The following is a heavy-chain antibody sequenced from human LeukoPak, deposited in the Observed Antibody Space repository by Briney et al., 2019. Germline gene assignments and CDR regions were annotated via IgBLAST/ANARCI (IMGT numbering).Heavy chain of an antibody. Sequence: SETLSLTCAVYGGPFSDYYWSWIRQPPGKGLEWIGKINHSGSTNYSPSLKSRVTISIDTSKNQFSLKLNSMTAADTAVYYCARGEGARDGYDYAGPFYFDYWGHGTLVTVSS. CDR1: GGPFSDYY. V-gene: IGHV4-34*01. CDR3: ARGEGARDGYDYAGPFYFDY. CDR2: INHSGST. D-gene: IGHD5-24*01. J-gene: IGHJ4*01.